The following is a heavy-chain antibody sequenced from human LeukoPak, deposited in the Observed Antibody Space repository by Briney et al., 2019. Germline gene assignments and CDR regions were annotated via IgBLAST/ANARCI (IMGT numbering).Heavy chain of an antibody. CDR2: IYHSGST. CDR3: ARGRRDGYNLEYFDN. V-gene: IGHV4-38-2*02. J-gene: IGHJ4*02. CDR1: GYSISSGYY. D-gene: IGHD5-24*01. Sequence: SETLSLTCTVSGYSISSGYYWGWIRQPPGKGLEWIGSIYHSGSTHYNPSLKCRVTISVDTSKIQFSLKLSSVTAADTAVYYCARGRRDGYNLEYFDNWGQGTLVTVSS.